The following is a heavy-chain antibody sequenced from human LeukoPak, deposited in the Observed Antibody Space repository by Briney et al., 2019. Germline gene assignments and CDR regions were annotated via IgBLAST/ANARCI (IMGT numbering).Heavy chain of an antibody. CDR3: ARGKWLVRLGY. V-gene: IGHV4-34*01. CDR2: INHSGST. CDR1: GGSFSGYY. J-gene: IGHJ4*02. Sequence: NPSETLSLTCAVYGGSFSGYYWSWIRQPPGKGLEWIGEINHSGSTNYNPSLKSRVTISVDTSKNQFSLKLSSVTAADTAVYYCARGKWLVRLGYWGRGTLVTVSS. D-gene: IGHD6-19*01.